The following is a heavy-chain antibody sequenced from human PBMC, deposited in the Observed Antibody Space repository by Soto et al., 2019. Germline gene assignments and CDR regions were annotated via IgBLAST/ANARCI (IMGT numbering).Heavy chain of an antibody. V-gene: IGHV1-69*01. J-gene: IGHJ6*02. Sequence: QVPLVQSWAEVKKPGSSVKVSCKASGGTFSSYAISWVRQAPGQGLEWMGGIIPIFGTGNYAQKFQGRVTMTADDSTSTAYMGLRSLRSEDRAVYYCARTSDPPSSSDGGNSGYYYYYGMDVWGQGTTVTVSS. CDR1: GGTFSSYA. D-gene: IGHD2-21*02. CDR3: ARTSDPPSSSDGGNSGYYYYYGMDV. CDR2: IIPIFGTG.